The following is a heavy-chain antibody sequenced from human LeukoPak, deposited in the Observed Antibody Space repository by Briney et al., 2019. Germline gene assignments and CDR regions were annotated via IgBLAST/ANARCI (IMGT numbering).Heavy chain of an antibody. CDR2: IYYSGST. CDR3: ARVFYDSSGYYYDWFDP. D-gene: IGHD3-22*01. CDR1: GGSISSGGYY. J-gene: IGHJ5*02. V-gene: IGHV4-31*03. Sequence: PSQTLSLTCTVSGGSISSGGYYWSWIRQHPGKGLEWIGYIYYSGSTNYNPSLKSRVTISVDTSKNQFSLKLSSVTAADTAVYYCARVFYDSSGYYYDWFDPWGQGTLVTVSS.